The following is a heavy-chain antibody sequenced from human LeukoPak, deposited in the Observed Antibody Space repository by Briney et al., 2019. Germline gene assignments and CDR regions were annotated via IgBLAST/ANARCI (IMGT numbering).Heavy chain of an antibody. CDR3: AREGAGSWYFDL. V-gene: IGHV3-48*03. J-gene: IGHJ2*01. Sequence: PGGSLRLSCAASGFTFSSYEMNWVRQAPGKGLEWVSYISSGATTTYYADSVKGRFTISRDNAKNSLYLQMNSLRAEDTAVYYCAREGAGSWYFDLWGRGTLVTVS. CDR1: GFTFSSYE. CDR2: ISSGATTT. D-gene: IGHD1-26*01.